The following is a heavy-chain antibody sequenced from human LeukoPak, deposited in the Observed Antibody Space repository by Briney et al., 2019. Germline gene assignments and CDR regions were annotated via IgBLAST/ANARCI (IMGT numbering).Heavy chain of an antibody. CDR2: INPNNGDT. V-gene: IGHV1-2*02. CDR3: ARIKWSAANY. J-gene: IGHJ4*02. D-gene: IGHD6-13*01. CDR1: GYTFTGYY. Sequence: ASVKVSCKASGYTFTGYYMHWVRQAPGQGLEWMGWINPNNGDTNYDPKFQGRVTLSRDTSSSTAYMELSRLRSDDTAVCYSARIKWSAANYWRQGTLVTVSS.